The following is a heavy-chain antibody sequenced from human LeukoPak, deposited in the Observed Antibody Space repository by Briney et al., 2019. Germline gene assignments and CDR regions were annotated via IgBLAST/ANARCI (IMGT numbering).Heavy chain of an antibody. CDR2: IYHSGST. Sequence: SETLSLTCAVSGGSISSSNWWSWVRQPPGKGLEWIGEIYHSGSTNYNPSLKSRVTISVDTSKNQFSLKLSSVTAADTAVYYCARDLSGSYSLDYWGQGTLVTVSS. V-gene: IGHV4-4*02. D-gene: IGHD1-26*01. J-gene: IGHJ4*02. CDR3: ARDLSGSYSLDY. CDR1: GGSISSSNW.